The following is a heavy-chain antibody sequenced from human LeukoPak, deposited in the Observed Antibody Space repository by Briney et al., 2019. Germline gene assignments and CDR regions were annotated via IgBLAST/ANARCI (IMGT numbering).Heavy chain of an antibody. J-gene: IGHJ4*02. V-gene: IGHV3-7*01. D-gene: IGHD5-18*01. CDR1: GFALSSYA. CDR3: ARDRWGYSYGGD. CDR2: IKQDGSEK. Sequence: SGGSLRLSCAASGFALSSYAMSWVRQAPGKGLEWVANIKQDGSEKYYVDSVKGRFTISRDNAKNSLYLQMNSLRVEDTAVYYCARDRWGYSYGGDWGQGTLVTVSS.